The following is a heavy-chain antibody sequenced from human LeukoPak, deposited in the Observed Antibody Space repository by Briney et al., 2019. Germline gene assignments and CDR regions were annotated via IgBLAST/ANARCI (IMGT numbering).Heavy chain of an antibody. J-gene: IGHJ4*02. D-gene: IGHD6-19*01. V-gene: IGHV4-34*01. CDR3: ATVASGWYPDY. CDR1: GGSFSGYY. CDR2: INHSGST. Sequence: PSETLSLTCAVYGGSFSGYYWSWIRQPPGKGLEWIGEINHSGSTNYNSSLNSRVTISLDTSQNQFSLKLNSVTAADTAVYYCATVASGWYPDYWGQGALVTVAS.